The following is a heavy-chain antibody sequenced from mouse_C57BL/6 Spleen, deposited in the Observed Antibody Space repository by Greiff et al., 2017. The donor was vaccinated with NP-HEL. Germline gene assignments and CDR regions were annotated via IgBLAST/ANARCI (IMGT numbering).Heavy chain of an antibody. CDR3: AQRQTGTGWFAY. D-gene: IGHD4-1*01. V-gene: IGHV2-9*01. Sequence: QVQLKQSGPGLVAPSKSLSITCTVSGFSLTSYCVDWVRQPPGKGLEWLGVICGGGSTNYNSALMSRLSISKDNSKSQVFLKMNSLQTDDTAMYYCAQRQTGTGWFAYWGQGTLVTVSA. CDR1: GFSLTSYC. J-gene: IGHJ3*01. CDR2: ICGGGST.